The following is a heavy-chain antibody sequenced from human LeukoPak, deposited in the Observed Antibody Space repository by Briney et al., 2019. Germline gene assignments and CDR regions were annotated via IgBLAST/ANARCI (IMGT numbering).Heavy chain of an antibody. D-gene: IGHD3-16*01. CDR1: GGSISSSSYY. CDR3: ARCDVWGSADY. J-gene: IGHJ4*02. CDR2: IYYSGST. V-gene: IGHV4-39*01. Sequence: SETLSLTCTVSGGSISSSSYYWGWIRQPPGKGLEWIGGIYYSGSTYYNPSLKSRVTISVDTSKNQFSLKLSSVTAADTAVYYCARCDVWGSADYWGQGTLVTVSS.